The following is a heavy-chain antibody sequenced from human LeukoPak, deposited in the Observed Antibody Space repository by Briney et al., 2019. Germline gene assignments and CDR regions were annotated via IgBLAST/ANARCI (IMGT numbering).Heavy chain of an antibody. CDR3: AKDEGVANRWFDP. CDR1: GGTFSSYA. CDR2: IVPIFGSA. V-gene: IGHV1-69*13. J-gene: IGHJ5*02. D-gene: IGHD5-12*01. Sequence: GASVKVSCKASGGTFSSYAISWVRQAPGQGLEWMGGIVPIFGSANYAQKFQGRVTITADESTTTAYMELTGLRSEDTAVYYCAKDEGVANRWFDPWGQGTLVNVSS.